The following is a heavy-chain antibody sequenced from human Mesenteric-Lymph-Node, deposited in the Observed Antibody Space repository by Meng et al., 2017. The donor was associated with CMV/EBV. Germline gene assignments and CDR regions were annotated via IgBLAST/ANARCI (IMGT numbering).Heavy chain of an antibody. V-gene: IGHV1-18*01. Sequence: ASVQVSCKASVYIFTTYGICWLRQAPGQGLEWMGWISAYNGNTNNAQKLQGRVTMTTDTSTSTAYMELRSVKSDDTAVYYCDRDGWELLPIYSFVECWGQGTLVTVSS. D-gene: IGHD1-26*01. CDR2: ISAYNGNT. J-gene: IGHJ4*02. CDR3: DRDGWELLPIYSFVEC. CDR1: VYIFTTYG.